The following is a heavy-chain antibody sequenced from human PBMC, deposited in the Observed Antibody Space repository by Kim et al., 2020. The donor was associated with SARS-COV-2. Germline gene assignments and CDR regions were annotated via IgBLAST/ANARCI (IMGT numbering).Heavy chain of an antibody. CDR3: ARTTRYYYGSGRDYFDY. J-gene: IGHJ4*02. Sequence: KGRVTISRDNAKNSLYLQMNSLRAEDTAVYYCARTTRYYYGSGRDYFDYWGQGTLVTVSS. V-gene: IGHV3-11*01. D-gene: IGHD3-10*01.